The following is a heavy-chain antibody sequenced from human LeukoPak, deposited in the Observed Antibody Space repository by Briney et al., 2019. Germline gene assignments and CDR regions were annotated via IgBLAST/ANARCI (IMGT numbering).Heavy chain of an antibody. V-gene: IGHV3-30*04. CDR1: GFTFSSYA. J-gene: IGHJ6*02. D-gene: IGHD3-9*01. Sequence: GGSLRLSCAASGFTFSSYAMHWVRQAPGKGLEWVAVISYDGSNKYYADSVKGRFTISRDNAKNSLYLQMNSLRAEDTAVYYCARELRYLDWTTTYYYGMDVWGQGTTVTVSS. CDR2: ISYDGSNK. CDR3: ARELRYLDWTTTYYYGMDV.